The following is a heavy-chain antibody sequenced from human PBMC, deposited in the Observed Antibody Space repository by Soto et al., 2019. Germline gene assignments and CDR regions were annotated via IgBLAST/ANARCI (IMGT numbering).Heavy chain of an antibody. J-gene: IGHJ4*02. CDR1: GFTFTTYW. D-gene: IGHD5-12*01. V-gene: IGHV3-7*03. Sequence: GSLRLSCAASGFTFTTYWMSWVRQAPGKGLEWVSHIKQDGTEKYYVDSVKGRFTISRDNAKNSLYLKMNSLRAEDTAVYYCVRDRYSCHFWGQGTLVTVSS. CDR2: IKQDGTEK. CDR3: VRDRYSCHF.